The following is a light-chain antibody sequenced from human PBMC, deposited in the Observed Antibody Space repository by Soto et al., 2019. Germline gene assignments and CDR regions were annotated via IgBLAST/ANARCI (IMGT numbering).Light chain of an antibody. Sequence: EIGLKQSPGTLSLSPEERATISCRASQSISSSYLAWYQQKPGQAPRLLIYGAFSRATGIPDRFSGSGSGTDFTLTINRVAPEDFAVYYCQQSVSLPITFGQGTRLEIK. CDR3: QQSVSLPIT. CDR1: QSISSSY. J-gene: IGKJ5*01. CDR2: GAF. V-gene: IGKV3-20*01.